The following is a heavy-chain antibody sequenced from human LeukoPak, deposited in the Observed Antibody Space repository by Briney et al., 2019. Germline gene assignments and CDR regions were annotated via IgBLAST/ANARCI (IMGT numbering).Heavy chain of an antibody. CDR3: AVDRLTGYYAFDQ. CDR1: GYTFTSYA. Sequence: ASVKVSCKASGYTFTSYAMNWVRQAPGQGLEWMGWINTNTGNPTYAQGFTGRFVFSLDTSVSTAYLQTSSLKAADTAVYYCAVDRLTGYYAFDQWGQGTLVTVSS. CDR2: INTNTGNP. D-gene: IGHD3-9*01. J-gene: IGHJ4*02. V-gene: IGHV7-4-1*02.